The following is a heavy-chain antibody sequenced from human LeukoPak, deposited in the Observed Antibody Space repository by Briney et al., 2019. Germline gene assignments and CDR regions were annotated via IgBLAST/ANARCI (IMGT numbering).Heavy chain of an antibody. Sequence: SETLSLTCTVSGGSISNFYWSWIRQPPGKGLEWIGYIYYSGSTNYNPSLKSRVTISVDTSKNQFSLKLSSVTAADTAVYFCARHATIAAAGTFGYWSQGTLVTVSS. CDR1: GGSISNFY. CDR3: ARHATIAAAGTFGY. J-gene: IGHJ4*02. CDR2: IYYSGST. V-gene: IGHV4-59*08. D-gene: IGHD6-13*01.